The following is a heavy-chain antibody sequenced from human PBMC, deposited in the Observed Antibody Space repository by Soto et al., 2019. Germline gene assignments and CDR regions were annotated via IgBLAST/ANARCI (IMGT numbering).Heavy chain of an antibody. Sequence: EVQLVESGGGLVQPGRSLRLSCSASGFTFDNCAMHWVRQAPGKGLEWVSGISWDSTTVGYADSVKGRCTISRDDAKNSHYLQMNSLRREDTALYYCVQGRYPTMATPLDHWGQGTLVSVSS. CDR1: GFTFDNCA. D-gene: IGHD1-1*01. CDR2: ISWDSTTV. CDR3: VQGRYPTMATPLDH. J-gene: IGHJ5*02. V-gene: IGHV3-9*01.